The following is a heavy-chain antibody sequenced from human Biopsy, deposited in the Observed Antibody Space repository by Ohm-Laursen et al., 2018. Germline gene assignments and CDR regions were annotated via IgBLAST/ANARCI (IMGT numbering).Heavy chain of an antibody. CDR3: ARDFNYDGGGSFNFDY. CDR1: GYTFTNYN. CDR2: MNPNSGNT. Sequence: ASVKVSCKASGYTFTNYNVNWVRQATGQGLEWMGWMNPNSGNTGYAQKFQGRVTMTRNTSMSTAYMELSSLTSVDTAVYYCARDFNYDGGGSFNFDYWGQGTLVTVSS. J-gene: IGHJ4*02. D-gene: IGHD3-22*01. V-gene: IGHV1-8*01.